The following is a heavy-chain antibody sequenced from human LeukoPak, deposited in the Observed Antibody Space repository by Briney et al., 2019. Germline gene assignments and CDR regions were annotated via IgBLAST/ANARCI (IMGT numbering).Heavy chain of an antibody. D-gene: IGHD6-13*01. J-gene: IGHJ6*03. CDR1: GGSISSSSYY. CDR3: ARGTAGAGYYMDV. V-gene: IGHV4-39*01. Sequence: KPSETLSLTCTVSGGSISSSSYYWGWIPQPPGKGLEWIGSIYYSGSTYYNPSRKSRVTISVDTSKNQFSLKLSSVTAADTAVYYCARGTAGAGYYMDVWGKGTTVTVSS. CDR2: IYYSGST.